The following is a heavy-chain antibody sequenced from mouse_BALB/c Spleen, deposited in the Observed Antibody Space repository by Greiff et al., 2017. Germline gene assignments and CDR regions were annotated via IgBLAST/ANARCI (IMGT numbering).Heavy chain of an antibody. CDR3: ARYYGSIYFDY. V-gene: IGHV14-1*02. D-gene: IGHD1-1*01. J-gene: IGHJ2*01. CDR1: GFNIKDYY. CDR2: IDPENGNT. Sequence: EVQLVESGAELVRPGALVKLSCKASGFNIKDYYMHWVKQRPEQGLEWIGWIDPENGNTIYDPKFQGKASITADTSSNTAYLQLSSLTSEDTAVYYCARYYGSIYFDYWGQGTTLTVSS.